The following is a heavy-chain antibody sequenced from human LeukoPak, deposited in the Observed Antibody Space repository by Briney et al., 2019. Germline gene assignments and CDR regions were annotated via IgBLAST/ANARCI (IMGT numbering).Heavy chain of an antibody. V-gene: IGHV3-74*03. Sequence: QPGGSLRLSCAVSGLSISKYWMDWVRQAPGKGPVWVSHLNGDGRTTYADSVKGRFTTSRDNAKNTLYLQMDSLRAEDTAVYYCVRENNGIDYWGQGTLVTVSS. D-gene: IGHD1-14*01. CDR3: VRENNGIDY. CDR2: LNGDGRT. CDR1: GLSISKYW. J-gene: IGHJ4*02.